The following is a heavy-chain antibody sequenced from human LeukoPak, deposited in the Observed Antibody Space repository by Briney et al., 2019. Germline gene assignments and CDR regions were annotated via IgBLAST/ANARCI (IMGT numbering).Heavy chain of an antibody. CDR1: GFTFSTSV. CDR3: AKGAAGVNRVFDY. V-gene: IGHV3-23*01. CDR2: INGGGDNT. J-gene: IGHJ4*02. D-gene: IGHD6-19*01. Sequence: GGSLRLSCAASGFTFSTSVMSWVRQAPGKGLEWVSAINGGGDNTYYAESVKGRFTISRDNSKNTLFLQMNTLRAEDTAVYYCAKGAAGVNRVFDYWGQGTLVTVSS.